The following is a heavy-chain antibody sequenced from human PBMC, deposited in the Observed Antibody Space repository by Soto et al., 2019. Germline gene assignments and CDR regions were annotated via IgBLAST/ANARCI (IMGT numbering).Heavy chain of an antibody. J-gene: IGHJ4*02. V-gene: IGHV1-3*01. CDR1: RDSVKSYA. Sequence: CEACRDSVKSYAMDLACQAPGQRLEWMGWINAGNGNTKYSQKFQGRVTITRDTSASTAYMELSSLRSEDTAVYYCARGPPRTSFDYWGQGTLVTVSS. CDR2: INAGNGNT. CDR3: ARGPPRTSFDY.